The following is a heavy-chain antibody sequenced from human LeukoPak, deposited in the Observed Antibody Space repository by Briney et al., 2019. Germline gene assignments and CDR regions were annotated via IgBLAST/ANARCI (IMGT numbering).Heavy chain of an antibody. CDR2: INNDGSST. Sequence: PGGSLRLXCATSGFILSNYWMHWVRQAPGKGLVWVSRINNDGSSTTYADSVKGRFTISRDNARNTLYLQMNGLRAEDTAVYYCARDGISCTGGHCYFASWGQGTLVTVSS. J-gene: IGHJ4*02. CDR1: GFILSNYW. D-gene: IGHD2-8*02. CDR3: ARDGISCTGGHCYFAS. V-gene: IGHV3-74*01.